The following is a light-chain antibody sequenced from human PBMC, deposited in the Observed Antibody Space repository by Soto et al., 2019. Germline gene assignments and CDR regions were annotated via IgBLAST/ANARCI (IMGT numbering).Light chain of an antibody. J-gene: IGKJ5*01. V-gene: IGKV1-9*01. CDR2: IAS. CDR3: QQLNSYPIT. Sequence: DIQLTQSPSFLSASVGDRVTITCRASQGIRSYLAWYQQKPGRAPKLLMYIASTLQTGVPSRFSGSESGTKFTLTITSLQPEDFATYYCQQLNSYPITFGQGTRLEI. CDR1: QGIRSY.